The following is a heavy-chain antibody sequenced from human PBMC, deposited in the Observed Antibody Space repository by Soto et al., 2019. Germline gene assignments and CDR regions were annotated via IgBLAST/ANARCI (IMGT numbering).Heavy chain of an antibody. D-gene: IGHD3-3*01. V-gene: IGHV4-59*01. J-gene: IGHJ4*02. CDR3: ARAGKYYDFWSGYSAELFDY. CDR2: IYYSGST. CDR1: GGSISSYY. Sequence: SETLSLTCTVSGGSISSYYWSWIRQPPGKGLEWIGYIYYSGSTNYNPSLKSRVTISVDTSKNQFSLKLSSVTAADTAVYYCARAGKYYDFWSGYSAELFDYWGQGTLVTVSS.